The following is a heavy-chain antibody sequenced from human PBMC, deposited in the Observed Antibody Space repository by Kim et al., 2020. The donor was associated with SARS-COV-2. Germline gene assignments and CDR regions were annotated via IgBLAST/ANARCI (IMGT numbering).Heavy chain of an antibody. J-gene: IGHJ6*02. CDR2: INPNSGGT. CDR3: ARVEEELLYYYYYGMDV. D-gene: IGHD3-10*01. CDR1: GYTFTGYY. V-gene: IGHV1-2*06. Sequence: ASVKVSCKASGYTFTGYYMHWVRQAPGQGLEWMGRINPNSGGTNYAQKFQGRVTMTRDTSISTAYMELSRLRSDDTAVYYCARVEEELLYYYYYGMDVWGQGTTVTVSS.